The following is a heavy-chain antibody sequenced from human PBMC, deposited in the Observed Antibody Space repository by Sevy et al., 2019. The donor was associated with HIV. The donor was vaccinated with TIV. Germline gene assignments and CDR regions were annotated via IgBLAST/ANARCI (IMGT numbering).Heavy chain of an antibody. CDR2: INPKSGGR. CDR1: GYTFTDYY. J-gene: IGHJ4*02. D-gene: IGHD2-2*01. V-gene: IGHV1-2*06. CDR3: ARYCSSTSCYAPPFDY. Sequence: ASVKVSCKASGYTFTDYYMHWVRQAPGQGLEWMGRINPKSGGRNYAQKFQGRVTMTRDTSISTAYMELSRLRSDDTAVYYCARYCSSTSCYAPPFDYWGPGTLVTISS.